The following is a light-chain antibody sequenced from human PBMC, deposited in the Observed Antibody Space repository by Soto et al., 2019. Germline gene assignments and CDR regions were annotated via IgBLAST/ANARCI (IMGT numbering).Light chain of an antibody. CDR3: QQYNNRPSLT. Sequence: EIVMTQSPATLSVSPGERATLSCRPSQSVRSNLAWYQQRPGQAPRLLINGPSTRATGIPARFSGSGSGTEFTLTISSLQSEDFAVYYCQQYNNRPSLTFGQGTRLEIK. V-gene: IGKV3-15*01. J-gene: IGKJ5*01. CDR2: GPS. CDR1: QSVRSN.